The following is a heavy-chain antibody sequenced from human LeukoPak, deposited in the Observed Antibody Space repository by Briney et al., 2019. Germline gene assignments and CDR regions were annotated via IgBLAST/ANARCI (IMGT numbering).Heavy chain of an antibody. V-gene: IGHV3-66*01. CDR2: IYSGGST. CDR1: GFTVSSNY. CDR3: ASGLWFGSYYMDV. Sequence: GGSLRLSCAASGFTVSSNYMSWVRQAPGKGLEWVSVIYSGGSTYYADSVKGRFTISRDNSKNTLYLQMNSLRAEDTAVYYCASGLWFGSYYMDVWGKGTTVTISS. J-gene: IGHJ6*03. D-gene: IGHD3-10*01.